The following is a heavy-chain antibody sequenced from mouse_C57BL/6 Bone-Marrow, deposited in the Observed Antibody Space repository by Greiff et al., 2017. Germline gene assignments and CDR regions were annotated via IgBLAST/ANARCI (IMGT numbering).Heavy chain of an antibody. Sequence: VQLQQSGAELVRPGTSVKVSCKASGYAFTNYLIEWVKQRPGQGLEWIGVINPGSGGTNYNEKFKGKATLTADKSSSTAYMQLSSLSSEDSAVYFCARAATVEAPFAYWGQGTLVTVSA. CDR3: ARAATVEAPFAY. V-gene: IGHV1-54*01. D-gene: IGHD1-1*01. CDR1: GYAFTNYL. CDR2: INPGSGGT. J-gene: IGHJ3*01.